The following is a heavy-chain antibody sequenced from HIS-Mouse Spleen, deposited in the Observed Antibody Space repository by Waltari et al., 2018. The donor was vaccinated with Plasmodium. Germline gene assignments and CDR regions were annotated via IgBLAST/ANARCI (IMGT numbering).Heavy chain of an antibody. CDR2: IYSGGST. Sequence: EVQLVESGGGLIQPGGSLRLSCAASGFTVISNYMSWLRQAPGKGLEWVSVIYSGGSTYYADSVKGRFTISRDNSKNTLYLQMNSLRAEDTAVYYCARGMKSSSSAFDIWGQGTMVTVSS. CDR3: ARGMKSSSSAFDI. J-gene: IGHJ3*02. D-gene: IGHD6-6*01. CDR1: GFTVISNY. V-gene: IGHV3-53*01.